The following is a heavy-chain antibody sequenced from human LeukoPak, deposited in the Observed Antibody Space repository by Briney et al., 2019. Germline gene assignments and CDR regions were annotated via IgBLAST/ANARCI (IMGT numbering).Heavy chain of an antibody. Sequence: GGSLRLFCAASGFTVSSNYMSWVRQAPGKGLEGVSVIYSGGSTYYADSVKGRFTISRDNSKNTLYLQMNSLRAEDTAVYYCARGAAYCGGDCYSSLYYYYYGMDVWGQGTTVTVSS. V-gene: IGHV3-66*01. CDR2: IYSGGST. J-gene: IGHJ6*02. D-gene: IGHD2-21*02. CDR1: GFTVSSNY. CDR3: ARGAAYCGGDCYSSLYYYYYGMDV.